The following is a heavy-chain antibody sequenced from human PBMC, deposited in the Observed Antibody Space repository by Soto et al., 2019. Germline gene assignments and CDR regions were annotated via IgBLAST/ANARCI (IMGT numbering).Heavy chain of an antibody. CDR3: ARDMVRGVSPIDY. D-gene: IGHD3-10*01. CDR2: ISSSSSYI. Sequence: LRLSCAASGFTFSSYSMNWVRQAPGKGLEWVSTISSSSSYIYYADSVKGRFTISRDNAKNSLYLQMNSLRAEDTAVYYCARDMVRGVSPIDYWGQGTLVTVSS. V-gene: IGHV3-21*01. CDR1: GFTFSSYS. J-gene: IGHJ4*02.